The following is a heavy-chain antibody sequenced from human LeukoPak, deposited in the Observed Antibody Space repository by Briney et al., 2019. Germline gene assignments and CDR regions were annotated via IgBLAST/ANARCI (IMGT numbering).Heavy chain of an antibody. Sequence: GGSLRLSCAASGFTFSRYGMHWVRQAPGKGLEWVAVIASDGRDKHYVDSVKGRFTISRENSKNTLYLQMNSLRAEDTAVYYCAKDGQIAAAAYYFDYWGQGTLVTVSS. V-gene: IGHV3-30*18. CDR1: GFTFSRYG. J-gene: IGHJ4*02. D-gene: IGHD6-13*01. CDR2: IASDGRDK. CDR3: AKDGQIAAAAYYFDY.